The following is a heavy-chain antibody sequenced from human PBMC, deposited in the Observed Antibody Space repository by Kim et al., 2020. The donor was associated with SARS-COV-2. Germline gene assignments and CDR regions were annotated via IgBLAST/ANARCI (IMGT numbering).Heavy chain of an antibody. CDR3: ARRRGYCSSTSCYDYYYYGMDV. CDR1: GYTFTSYA. V-gene: IGHV1-3*01. J-gene: IGHJ6*02. Sequence: ASVKVSCKASGYTFTSYAMHWVRQAPGQRLEWMGWINAGNGNTKYSQKFQGRVTITRDTSASTAYMELSSLRSEDTAVYYCARRRGYCSSTSCYDYYYYGMDVWGQGTTVTVSS. CDR2: INAGNGNT. D-gene: IGHD2-2*01.